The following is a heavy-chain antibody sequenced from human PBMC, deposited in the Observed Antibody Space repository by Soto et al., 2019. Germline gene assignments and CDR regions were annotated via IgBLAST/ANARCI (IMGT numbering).Heavy chain of an antibody. CDR3: ATGSVFRWGNGVDHYYYYYYKDV. V-gene: IGHV3-7*01. D-gene: IGHD2-8*01. CDR1: GFTFSSYW. CDR2: IKQDGSEK. Sequence: EVQLVESGGGLVQPGGSLRLSCAASGFTFSSYWMSWVRQAPGKGLEWVANIKQDGSEKYYVDSVKGRFTISRDNAKHSLNLQMNGRKADDTAVYYCATGSVFRWGNGVDHYYYYYYKDVWGKGTTVTVSS. J-gene: IGHJ6*03.